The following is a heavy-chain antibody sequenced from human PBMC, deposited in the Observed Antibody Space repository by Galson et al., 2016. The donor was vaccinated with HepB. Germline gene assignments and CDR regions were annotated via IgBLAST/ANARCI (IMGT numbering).Heavy chain of an antibody. CDR1: GGSIRSGTYY. D-gene: IGHD2-15*01. CDR3: ARLHRWKVVGEYYAMDV. V-gene: IGHV4-39*01. CDR2: IYYSGTT. Sequence: SETLSLTCTVSGGSIRSGTYYWGWTRQSPGKGLEWIGSIYYSGTTYNNPSLESRGTISVDTSKNQFSLKLTSVTAADTAVYYCARLHRWKVVGEYYAMDVWGQGTTVTVSS. J-gene: IGHJ6*02.